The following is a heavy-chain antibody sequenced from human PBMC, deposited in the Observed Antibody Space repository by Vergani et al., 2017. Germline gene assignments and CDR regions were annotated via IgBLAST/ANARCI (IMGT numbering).Heavy chain of an antibody. Sequence: EVQLLESGGGLVQPGGSLRLSCAASGFTFSSYAMSWVRQAPGKELEWVSAISGSGGSTYYADSVKGRFTISRDNSKNTLYLQMNSLRAEDTAVYYCAKDRAGGWLLFDYWGQGTLVTVSS. CDR2: ISGSGGST. V-gene: IGHV3-23*01. CDR1: GFTFSSYA. J-gene: IGHJ4*02. D-gene: IGHD3-9*01. CDR3: AKDRAGGWLLFDY.